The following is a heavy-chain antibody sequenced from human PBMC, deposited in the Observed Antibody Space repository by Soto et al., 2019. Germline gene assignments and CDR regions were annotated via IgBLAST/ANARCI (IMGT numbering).Heavy chain of an antibody. Sequence: DVQLVESGGGLVQPGRSLRLSCAASGFTFDDYAMHWVRQAPGKGLEWVSGISWNSGSIGYADSVKGRFTISRDNAENSLYLQMNSLRAEDTALYYCAKGLAVALDAFDIWGQGTMVTVSS. D-gene: IGHD6-19*01. CDR1: GFTFDDYA. V-gene: IGHV3-9*01. J-gene: IGHJ3*02. CDR2: ISWNSGSI. CDR3: AKGLAVALDAFDI.